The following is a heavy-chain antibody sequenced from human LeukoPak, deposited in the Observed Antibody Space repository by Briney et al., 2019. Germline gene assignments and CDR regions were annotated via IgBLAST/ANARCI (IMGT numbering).Heavy chain of an antibody. D-gene: IGHD2-15*01. CDR2: INPSGGST. J-gene: IGHJ5*02. V-gene: IGHV1-46*01. CDR1: GYTFTSYY. CDR3: ARGVVVAARPYNWFDL. Sequence: ASVKVSCKASGYTFTSYYMHWVRQAPGQGLEWMGIINPSGGSTSYAQKFQGRVTMTRDTSTSTVYMELSSLRSEDTAVYYCARGVVVAARPYNWFDLWGQGTLVTVSS.